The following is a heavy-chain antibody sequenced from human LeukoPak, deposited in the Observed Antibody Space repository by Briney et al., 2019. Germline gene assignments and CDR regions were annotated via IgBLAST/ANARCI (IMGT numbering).Heavy chain of an antibody. V-gene: IGHV4-38-2*02. CDR1: GYSISSGYY. CDR3: ARQTDSSGYYCFDY. J-gene: IGHJ4*02. CDR2: IYYSGST. Sequence: PSETLSLTCTVSGYSISSGYYWGWIRQPPGKGLEWIGSIYYSGSTYYNPSLKSRVTISVDTSKNQFSLKLSSVTAADTAVYYCARQTDSSGYYCFDYWGQGTLVTVSS. D-gene: IGHD3-22*01.